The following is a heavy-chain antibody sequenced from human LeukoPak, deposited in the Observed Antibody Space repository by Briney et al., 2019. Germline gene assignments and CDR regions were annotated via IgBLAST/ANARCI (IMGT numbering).Heavy chain of an antibody. Sequence: IPSETLSLTCTVSGGSINSTTYYWGWIRQPPGKGLEWIGSIYYSGYTYYNPSLKSRVSISVDTSKNQFSLKLSSVTAADTAVYYCARDREGITMVRGVIDYWGQGTLVTVSS. CDR1: GGSINSTTYY. J-gene: IGHJ4*02. CDR2: IYYSGYT. D-gene: IGHD3-10*01. V-gene: IGHV4-39*07. CDR3: ARDREGITMVRGVIDY.